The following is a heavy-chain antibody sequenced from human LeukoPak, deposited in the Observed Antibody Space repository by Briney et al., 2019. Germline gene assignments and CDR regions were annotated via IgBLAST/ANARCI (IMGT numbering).Heavy chain of an antibody. V-gene: IGHV1-18*01. Sequence: ASVKVSCKASGYTFTSYGISWVRQAPGQGLEWMGWISAYNGNTNYAQKLQGRVTMTTDTSTSTAYMELSRLRSDDTAVYYCARYDYGDYQFDPWGQGTLVTVSS. D-gene: IGHD4-17*01. CDR3: ARYDYGDYQFDP. CDR2: ISAYNGNT. J-gene: IGHJ5*02. CDR1: GYTFTSYG.